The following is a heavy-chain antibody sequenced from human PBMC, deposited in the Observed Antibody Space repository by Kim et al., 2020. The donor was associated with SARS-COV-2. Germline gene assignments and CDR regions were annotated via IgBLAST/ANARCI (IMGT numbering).Heavy chain of an antibody. Sequence: ASVKVSCKASGYTFTSYAMHWVRQAPGQRLEWMGWINAGNGNTKYSQKFQGRVTITRDTFASTAYMELSSLRSEDTAVYYCARDQGIYCSSTSCRYGMDVWGQGTTVTVSS. J-gene: IGHJ6*02. CDR1: GYTFTSYA. CDR2: INAGNGNT. CDR3: ARDQGIYCSSTSCRYGMDV. V-gene: IGHV1-3*01. D-gene: IGHD2-2*01.